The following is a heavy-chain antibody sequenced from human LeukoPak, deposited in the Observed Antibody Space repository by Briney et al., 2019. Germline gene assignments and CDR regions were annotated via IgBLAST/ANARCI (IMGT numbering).Heavy chain of an antibody. CDR1: GFTFSSYA. Sequence: GRSLRLSCAASGFTFSSYAMHWVRQAPGKGLEWVSVISFDGGNKNYADSLKGRFTVSRDNSKNTVYLEMNSLRPDDTAVYYCARAWTYLHAFDVWGRGTLVTVSS. CDR2: ISFDGGNK. CDR3: ARAWTYLHAFDV. J-gene: IGHJ3*01. D-gene: IGHD1-7*01. V-gene: IGHV3-30*04.